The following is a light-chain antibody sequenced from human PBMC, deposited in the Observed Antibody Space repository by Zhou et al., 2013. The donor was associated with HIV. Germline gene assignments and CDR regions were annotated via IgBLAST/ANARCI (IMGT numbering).Light chain of an antibody. Sequence: EIVLTQSPATLSLSPGERATLSCRASQSVSIYLAWYQQKPGQAPRLLIYDASKRATGIPARFSGSGSGTYFTLTISNLQPEDFATYFCQQTYSIPLTFGGGTRLEIK. CDR3: QQTYSIPLT. V-gene: IGKV3-11*01. CDR1: QSVSIY. J-gene: IGKJ4*01. CDR2: DAS.